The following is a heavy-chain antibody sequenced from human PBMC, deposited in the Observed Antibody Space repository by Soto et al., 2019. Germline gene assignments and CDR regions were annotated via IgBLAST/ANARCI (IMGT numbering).Heavy chain of an antibody. Sequence: QVQLVESGGGVVQPGRSLRLSCSASGFTFSAYTMHWIRQAPDKGLEWVAVVSFDGSNEYYADSVKGRFTISRDNFESTLYLQMNTLSTEDTAVYYCARGPVAGRVLTGGIVDDWGQGTTVTVSS. J-gene: IGHJ6*02. CDR3: ARGPVAGRVLTGGIVDD. V-gene: IGHV3-30-3*01. D-gene: IGHD2-8*01. CDR1: GFTFSAYT. CDR2: VSFDGSNE.